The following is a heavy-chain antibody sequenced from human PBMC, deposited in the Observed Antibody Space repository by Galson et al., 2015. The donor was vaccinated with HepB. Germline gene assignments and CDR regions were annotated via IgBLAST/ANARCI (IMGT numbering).Heavy chain of an antibody. V-gene: IGHV4-34*01. CDR2: INHSGST. Sequence: LSLTCAVYGGSFSGYYWSWIRQPPGKELEWIGEINHSGSTNYNPSLKSRVTISVDTSKNQFSLKLSSVTAADTAVYYCARGRIIAAAGKGYFDLWGRGTLVTVSS. J-gene: IGHJ2*01. CDR1: GGSFSGYY. D-gene: IGHD6-13*01. CDR3: ARGRIIAAAGKGYFDL.